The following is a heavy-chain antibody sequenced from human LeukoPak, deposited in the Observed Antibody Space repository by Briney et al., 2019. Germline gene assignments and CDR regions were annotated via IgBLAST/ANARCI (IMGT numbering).Heavy chain of an antibody. CDR3: ASELVGATEDNWFDP. V-gene: IGHV1-18*01. J-gene: IGHJ5*02. CDR1: GYTFTSYG. CDR2: ISAYNGNT. D-gene: IGHD1-26*01. Sequence: ASVKVSCKASGYTFTSYGISWVRQAPGQGLEWMGWISAYNGNTNYAQKLQGRVTMTTDTSTSTAYMELRSLRSDDTAVYYCASELVGATEDNWFDPWGQGTLVTVSS.